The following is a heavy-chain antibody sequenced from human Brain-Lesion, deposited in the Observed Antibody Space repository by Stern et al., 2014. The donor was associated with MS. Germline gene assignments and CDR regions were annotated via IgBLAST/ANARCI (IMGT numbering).Heavy chain of an antibody. CDR3: ATTRWDLFTWNWFDP. Sequence: QVQLVQSGPGLVKPSQTLSLTCTVSGGSISSSGYYWSWIRQPADKGLEWIGRIHDSGSTYYNPSLKSRVTISMDTAKHQFSLKRTSVTAADTAVYYCATTRWDLFTWNWFDPWGQGTLVTVSS. D-gene: IGHD1-26*01. V-gene: IGHV4-61*02. CDR2: IHDSGST. J-gene: IGHJ5*02. CDR1: GGSISSSGYY.